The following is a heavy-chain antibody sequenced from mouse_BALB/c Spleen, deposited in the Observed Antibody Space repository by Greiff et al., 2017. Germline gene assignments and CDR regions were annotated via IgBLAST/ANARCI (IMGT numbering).Heavy chain of an antibody. CDR3: ARRRDYAYDGPFAY. D-gene: IGHD2-2*01. V-gene: IGHV5-12-1*01. Sequence: EVQGVESGGGLVKPGGSLKLSCAASGFAFSSYDMSWVRQTPEKRLEWVAYISSGGGSTYYPDTVKGRFTISRDNAKNTLYLQMSSLKSEDTAMYYCARRRDYAYDGPFAYWGQGTLVTVSA. J-gene: IGHJ3*01. CDR2: ISSGGGST. CDR1: GFAFSSYD.